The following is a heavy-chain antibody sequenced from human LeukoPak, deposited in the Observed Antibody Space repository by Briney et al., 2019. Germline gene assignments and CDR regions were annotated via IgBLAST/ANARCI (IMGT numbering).Heavy chain of an antibody. CDR2: ISGSGDSR. CDR3: AKGVTTVRIYYHGIDV. D-gene: IGHD4-17*01. Sequence: PGGSLRLSCAASGFTFSSCAMSWVRQAPGKGLEWVSLISGSGDSRYYADSVKGRFTISRDNAKNTLWLQMNSLRAEDTAVYYCAKGVTTVRIYYHGIDVWGQGTTVTVSS. CDR1: GFTFSSCA. V-gene: IGHV3-23*01. J-gene: IGHJ6*02.